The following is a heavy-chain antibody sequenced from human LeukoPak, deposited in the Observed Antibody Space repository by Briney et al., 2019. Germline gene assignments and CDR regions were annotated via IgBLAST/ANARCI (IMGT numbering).Heavy chain of an antibody. J-gene: IGHJ5*02. CDR2: ISYDGSTK. V-gene: IGHV3-30*18. CDR1: GFTFSSYG. D-gene: IGHD2-2*01. Sequence: PGGSLRLSCAASGFTFSSYGMHWVRQAPGKGLEWVAVISYDGSTKYYADSVKGRFTISRDNSKNTLYLQMNGLGAEDTAVYYCAKGKEEYQLFFISGFDPRGQGTLVTVSS. CDR3: AKGKEEYQLFFISGFDP.